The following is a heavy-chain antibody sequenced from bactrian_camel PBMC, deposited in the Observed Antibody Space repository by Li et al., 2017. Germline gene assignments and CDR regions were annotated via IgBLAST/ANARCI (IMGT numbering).Heavy chain of an antibody. D-gene: IGHD5*01. CDR2: IIRDGTR. V-gene: IGHV3S53*01. CDR3: AAESPSLAGWKPTSLLNQFAYNY. J-gene: IGHJ4*01. Sequence: VQLVESGGGSVQVGGSVRLSCEVSETYTFMNYCMGWFRQGPGKEREGVASIIRDGTRRYAASVKGRFTISKDNAKNTLYLQMNSLRPEDTAMCYCAAESPSLAGWKPTSLLNQFAYNYWGQGTQVTVS. CDR1: ETYTFMNYC.